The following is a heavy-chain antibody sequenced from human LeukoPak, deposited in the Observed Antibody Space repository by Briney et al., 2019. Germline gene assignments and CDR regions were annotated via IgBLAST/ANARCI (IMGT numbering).Heavy chain of an antibody. J-gene: IGHJ2*01. Sequence: GRSLRLSCAASGFTFDDYAMHWVRQAPGKGLEWVSGISWNSGSIGYADSVKGRFTISRDNAKNSLYLQMNSLRAEDMASYYCAKGVATITSLNWYFDLWGRGTLVTVSS. V-gene: IGHV3-9*03. CDR3: AKGVATITSLNWYFDL. D-gene: IGHD5-12*01. CDR2: ISWNSGSI. CDR1: GFTFDDYA.